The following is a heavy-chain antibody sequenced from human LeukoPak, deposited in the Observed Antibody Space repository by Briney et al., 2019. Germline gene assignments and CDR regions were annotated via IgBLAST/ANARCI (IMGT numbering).Heavy chain of an antibody. J-gene: IGHJ4*02. CDR2: ISYRGST. V-gene: IGHV4-59*11. CDR3: AGDSSGWLYVDY. Sequence: VKPSETLALTCTVSCGSIDTHFWSLIRQPPGKGLEWIGYISYRGSTNFNPSLKSRVTISIDTSKNQFSLKLTSVTAADTAVYYCAGDSSGWLYVDYWGQGTLVTVSS. CDR1: CGSIDTHF. D-gene: IGHD6-19*01.